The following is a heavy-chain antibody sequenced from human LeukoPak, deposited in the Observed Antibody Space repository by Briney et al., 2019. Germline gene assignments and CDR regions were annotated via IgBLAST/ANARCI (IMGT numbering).Heavy chain of an antibody. D-gene: IGHD3-22*01. V-gene: IGHV3-30*18. CDR3: AKDHDYYDSSGYYY. CDR1: GFTFSNYG. J-gene: IGHJ4*02. Sequence: GGSLRLSCAASGFTFSNYGMHWVRQAPGKGLEWVAVISYDGSYKYYADSVKGRFTISRDNSKNTLYLQMNSLRTEDTAVYYCAKDHDYYDSSGYYYWGQGTLVTVSS. CDR2: ISYDGSYK.